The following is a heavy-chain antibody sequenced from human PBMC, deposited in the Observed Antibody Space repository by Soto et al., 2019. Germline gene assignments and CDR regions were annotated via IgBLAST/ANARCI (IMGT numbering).Heavy chain of an antibody. CDR1: GFPFSSYW. CDR2: IKQDGSEK. V-gene: IGHV3-7*01. D-gene: IGHD3-16*02. J-gene: IGHJ3*02. Sequence: EVQLVESGGGWVQPGGSLRPSCAASGFPFSSYWMSWVRQAPGKGLEWVANIKQDGSEKYYVDSVKGRFTISRDNAKNSLYLQMNSLRAEDTAVYYCAREGVIMITFGGVIARNDAFDIWGQGTMVTVSS. CDR3: AREGVIMITFGGVIARNDAFDI.